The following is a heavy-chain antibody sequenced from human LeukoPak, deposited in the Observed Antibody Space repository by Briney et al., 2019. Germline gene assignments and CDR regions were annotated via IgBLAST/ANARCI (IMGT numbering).Heavy chain of an antibody. CDR1: GGSFTNYY. CDR2: MYYSGHS. CDR3: ARTEMATSPRGYFDF. J-gene: IGHJ4*02. V-gene: IGHV4-59*01. D-gene: IGHD5-24*01. Sequence: SETLSLTCTVSGGSFTNYYWSWIRQPPGKGLEWIGFMYYSGHSNYNPSLQSRVSTSVDTSKRQFSLTLSSVTAADTAVYYCARTEMATSPRGYFDFWSQGTLVTVSS.